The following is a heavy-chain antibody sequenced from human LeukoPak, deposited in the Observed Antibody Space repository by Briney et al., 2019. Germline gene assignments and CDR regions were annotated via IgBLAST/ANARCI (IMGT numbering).Heavy chain of an antibody. Sequence: PGGSLRLSCAASGFTFSSYAMHWVRQAPGKGLEWVAVISYDGSNKYYADSVKGRFTISRDNSKNTLYLQMNSLRAEDTAVYHCARDLSRWHWKAWFDPWGQGTLVTVSS. CDR3: ARDLSRWHWKAWFDP. D-gene: IGHD1-1*01. CDR1: GFTFSSYA. CDR2: ISYDGSNK. V-gene: IGHV3-30*04. J-gene: IGHJ5*02.